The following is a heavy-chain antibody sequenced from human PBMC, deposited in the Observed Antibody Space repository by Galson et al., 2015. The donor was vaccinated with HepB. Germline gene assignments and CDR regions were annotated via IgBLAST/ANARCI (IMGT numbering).Heavy chain of an antibody. Sequence: SLRLSCAASGFTFTSFAMNWLRQAPGKAPEWVSVISGSGGATYYANSVKGRFSISRDNSASTLSLQMNSLRAEDTAIYYGAKGNIAGIPAALYSWGQGTLVTVSS. V-gene: IGHV3-23*01. D-gene: IGHD2-2*01. CDR1: GFTFTSFA. CDR3: AKGNIAGIPAALYS. J-gene: IGHJ4*02. CDR2: ISGSGGAT.